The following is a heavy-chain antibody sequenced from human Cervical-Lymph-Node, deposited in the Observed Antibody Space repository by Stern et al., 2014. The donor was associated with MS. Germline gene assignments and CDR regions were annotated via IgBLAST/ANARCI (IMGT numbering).Heavy chain of an antibody. Sequence: QLVQSGAEMKKPGSSVKVSCKASGGTFSSYAVNWVRQAPGQGPEWMGGIIPMYGTANYAQKFQGRLTLIADESTSTAYMELISLTSEDTAMYYCAREATAHSGTFDFWGQGTLVTVSS. CDR3: AREATAHSGTFDF. CDR2: IIPMYGTA. D-gene: IGHD1-14*01. V-gene: IGHV1-69*01. CDR1: GGTFSSYA. J-gene: IGHJ4*02.